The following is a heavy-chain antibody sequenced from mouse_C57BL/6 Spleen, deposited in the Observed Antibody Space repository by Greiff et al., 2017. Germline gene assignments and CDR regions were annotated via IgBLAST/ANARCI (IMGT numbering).Heavy chain of an antibody. CDR3: ARKTTGGYYARDY. Sequence: VQLQQSGAELVKPGASVKISCKASGYAFSSYWMNWVKQRPGKGLEWIGQIYPGDGDTNYNGKFKGKATLTADKSSSTAYMQLSSLTSEDSAVYFCARKTTGGYYARDYWGQGTSVTVSS. V-gene: IGHV1-80*01. CDR2: IYPGDGDT. D-gene: IGHD1-1*01. CDR1: GYAFSSYW. J-gene: IGHJ4*01.